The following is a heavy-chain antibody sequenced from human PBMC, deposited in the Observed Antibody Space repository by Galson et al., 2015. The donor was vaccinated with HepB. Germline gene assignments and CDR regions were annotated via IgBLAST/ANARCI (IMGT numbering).Heavy chain of an antibody. CDR3: ARELGPMWGFLRLPFDS. V-gene: IGHV7-4-1*02. J-gene: IGHJ4*02. CDR2: INTNNGNP. CDR1: GNSFNYYA. Sequence: SVKVSCKASGNSFNYYAINWVRQAPGQGLEWMGWINTNNGNPTYAQDFAGRFVFSLDTSVSTTFLQISGLKTEDTAVYYCARELGPMWGFLRLPFDSWAQCTLVAVSS. D-gene: IGHD2-21*01.